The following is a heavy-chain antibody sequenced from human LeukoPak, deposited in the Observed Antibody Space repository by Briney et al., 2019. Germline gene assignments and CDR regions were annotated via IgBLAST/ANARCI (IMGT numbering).Heavy chain of an antibody. Sequence: GGSLRLSCAASRFTFSSYAMHWVRQAPGKGLEWVALIWYDGSNKYYADSVKGRFSISRDNSKNTLSQQMNSLRVEDTALYYCAKGKRGFIYGSDYWGQGTLVTVSS. CDR3: AKGKRGFIYGSDY. CDR1: RFTFSSYA. CDR2: IWYDGSNK. D-gene: IGHD5-18*01. V-gene: IGHV3-33*03. J-gene: IGHJ4*02.